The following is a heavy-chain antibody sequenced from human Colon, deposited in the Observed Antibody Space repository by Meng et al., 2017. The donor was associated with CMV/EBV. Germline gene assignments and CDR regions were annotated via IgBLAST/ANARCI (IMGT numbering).Heavy chain of an antibody. J-gene: IGHJ4*02. CDR1: GDSIRNPDHY. V-gene: IGHV4-30-4*08. CDR2: LSYAGNT. CDR3: ARASREYLYNS. D-gene: IGHD2/OR15-2a*01. Sequence: SETLSLTCAVSGDSIRNPDHYWSWIRQPPGKGPEWIGYLSYAGNTYYNPSLKSRVSISGDTSNNHFSLKLRSLTAADTAVYYCARASREYLYNSWGQGTLVTVSS.